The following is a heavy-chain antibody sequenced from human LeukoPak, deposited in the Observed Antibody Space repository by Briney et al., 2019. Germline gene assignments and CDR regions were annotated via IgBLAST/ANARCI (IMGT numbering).Heavy chain of an antibody. CDR3: ASPDCGADCYSFDY. CDR1: GFTFRTHG. V-gene: IGHV3-30*02. Sequence: GGSLRLSCVASGFTFRTHGMHWVRQAPGKGLEWVAFIRDNGVNKYYADSGKGRFTFSRDNCRKPLYLQMNRLRPEDTAVYYCASPDCGADCYSFDYWGQGILVTVSS. CDR2: IRDNGVNK. J-gene: IGHJ4*02. D-gene: IGHD2-21*01.